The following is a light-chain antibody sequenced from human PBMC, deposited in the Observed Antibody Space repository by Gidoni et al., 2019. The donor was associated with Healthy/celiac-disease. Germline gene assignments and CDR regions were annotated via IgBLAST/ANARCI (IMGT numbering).Light chain of an antibody. J-gene: IGLJ3*02. CDR3: CSYAGSSTFRV. CDR1: SSDVGSYNL. CDR2: EVS. V-gene: IGLV2-23*02. Sequence: QSALTQPASVSGSPGQSITISFTGTSSDVGSYNLVSWYQQHSVKAPKLMIYEVSKRPSGVSNRFSGSKSGNTASLTISGLQAEDEADYYCCSYAGSSTFRVFGGGTKLTVL.